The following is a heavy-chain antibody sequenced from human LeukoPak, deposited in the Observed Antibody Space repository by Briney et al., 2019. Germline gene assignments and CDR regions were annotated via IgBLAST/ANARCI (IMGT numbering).Heavy chain of an antibody. CDR1: GYTFTSYG. CDR3: ARGENYDILTGYTNYYYYMDV. V-gene: IGHV1-18*01. CDR2: IGAYNGNT. Sequence: ASVKVSCKASGYTFTSYGISWVRQAPGQGLEWMGWIGAYNGNTNYAQKLQGRVTMTTDTSTSTAYMELRSLRSDDTAVYYCARGENYDILTGYTNYYYYMDVWGKGTTVTVSS. J-gene: IGHJ6*03. D-gene: IGHD3-9*01.